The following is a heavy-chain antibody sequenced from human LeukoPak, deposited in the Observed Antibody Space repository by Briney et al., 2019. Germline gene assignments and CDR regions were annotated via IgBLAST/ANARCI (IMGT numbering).Heavy chain of an antibody. J-gene: IGHJ4*02. CDR3: TTVCGRYSGYDCAFDY. V-gene: IGHV3-15*01. CDR1: GFTFSNAW. CDR2: IKSKTDGGTT. Sequence: PGGSLRLSCAASGFTFSNAWMSWVRQAPGKGREWVGRIKSKTDGGTTDYAAPVKGRFTISRDDSKNTLYLQMNSLKTEDTAVYYCTTVCGRYSGYDCAFDYWGQGTLVTVSS. D-gene: IGHD5-12*01.